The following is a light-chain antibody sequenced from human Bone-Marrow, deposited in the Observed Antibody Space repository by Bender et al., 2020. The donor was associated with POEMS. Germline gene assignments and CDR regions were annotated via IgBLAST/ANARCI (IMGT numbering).Light chain of an antibody. J-gene: IGLJ3*02. V-gene: IGLV1-44*01. CDR3: AAWDDSLNGPV. Sequence: QSVLTQSPSASGTPGQRVTISCFGRSSNIGRNVVNWFQHLPGRAPKLLISGLNQRPSGVTDRFSASKSGTSASLAISGLQSEDEADYFCAAWDDSLNGPVFGGGTKLTVL. CDR2: GLN. CDR1: SSNIGRNV.